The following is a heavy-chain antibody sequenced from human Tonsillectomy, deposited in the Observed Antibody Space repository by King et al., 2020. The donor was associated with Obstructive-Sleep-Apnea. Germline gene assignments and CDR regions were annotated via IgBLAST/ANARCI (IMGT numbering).Heavy chain of an antibody. J-gene: IGHJ4*02. V-gene: IGHV4-30-4*01. CDR2: IYYSGST. Sequence: VQLQDSGPGLVKPSQTLSLTCTFSGGSISSGDYYWSWIRQPPGKGLEWSGQIYYSGSTYYIPSLKSRVTISVDTSKNQLSLKLRSVTAADTAVYYCAREDSYGYGGGYYFDYWGQGTLVTVSS. CDR1: GGSISSGDYY. D-gene: IGHD5-18*01. CDR3: AREDSYGYGGGYYFDY.